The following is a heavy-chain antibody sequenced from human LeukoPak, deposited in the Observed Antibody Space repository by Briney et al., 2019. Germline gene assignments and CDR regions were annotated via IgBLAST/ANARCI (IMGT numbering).Heavy chain of an antibody. J-gene: IGHJ4*02. CDR1: GFTFSDHF. V-gene: IGHV3-72*01. CDR3: VAMLRGVGH. CDR2: SRHKGNNYAT. D-gene: IGHD3-10*01. Sequence: GGSLRLSCAASGFTFSDHFMDWVRQAPGKGLEWVGRSRHKGNNYATQYAASVKDRFTISRDDSKNSLHLQMNSLKTEDTAVYFCVAMLRGVGHWGQGILVTVSS.